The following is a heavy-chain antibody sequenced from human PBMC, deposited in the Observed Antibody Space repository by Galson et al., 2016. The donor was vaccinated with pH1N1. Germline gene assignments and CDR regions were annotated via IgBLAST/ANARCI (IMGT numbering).Heavy chain of an antibody. V-gene: IGHV3-23*01. Sequence: SLRLSCAASGFTFDIFAMSWVRQAPGKGPEWVSSISASGANTNYADPMKGRFTITRDNAKNSVFLEMNSLGAWDTAVYYCARDYYYHSSDSDAYDLWGHGTMVTVSS. D-gene: IGHD3-22*01. J-gene: IGHJ3*01. CDR3: ARDYYYHSSDSDAYDL. CDR1: GFTFDIFA. CDR2: ISASGANT.